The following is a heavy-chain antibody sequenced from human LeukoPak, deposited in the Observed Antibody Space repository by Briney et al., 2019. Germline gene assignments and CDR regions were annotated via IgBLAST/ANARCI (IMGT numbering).Heavy chain of an antibody. CDR3: ARGGGLRVREEFDY. J-gene: IGHJ4*02. V-gene: IGHV4-34*01. Sequence: SETLSLTCAVYGGSFSGYYWSWIRQPPGKGLEWIGEINHSGSTTYNPSLKSRGTISVDTSKNQFSLKLSSVTAADTAVYYCARGGGLRVREEFDYWGQGTLVTVSS. CDR2: INHSGST. D-gene: IGHD3-10*01. CDR1: GGSFSGYY.